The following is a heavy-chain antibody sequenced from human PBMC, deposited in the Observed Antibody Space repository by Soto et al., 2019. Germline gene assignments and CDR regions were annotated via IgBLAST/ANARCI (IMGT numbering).Heavy chain of an antibody. CDR2: IIPIFGTA. J-gene: IGHJ5*02. Sequence: ASVKVSCKASGGTFSSYAISWVRQAPGQGLEWMGGIIPIFGTANYAQKFQGRVTITADESTSTAYMELSSLRSEDTAVYYCARKSDYDFWSGYSTHNWFDPWG. V-gene: IGHV1-69*13. CDR1: GGTFSSYA. D-gene: IGHD3-3*01. CDR3: ARKSDYDFWSGYSTHNWFDP.